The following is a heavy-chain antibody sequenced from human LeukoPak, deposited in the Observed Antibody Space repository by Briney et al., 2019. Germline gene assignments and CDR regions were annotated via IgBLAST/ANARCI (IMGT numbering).Heavy chain of an antibody. CDR1: GFTVSSNY. Sequence: GGSLRPSCAGSGFTVSSNYMSWVRQAPGKGLEWVSVIYSGGNTYYADSVKGRFTISRDNSKNTVYLQMNSLRVEDTAVYYCATETGSSALSFDYWGQGTLVTVSS. CDR3: ATETGSSALSFDY. D-gene: IGHD3-10*01. V-gene: IGHV3-53*01. J-gene: IGHJ4*02. CDR2: IYSGGNT.